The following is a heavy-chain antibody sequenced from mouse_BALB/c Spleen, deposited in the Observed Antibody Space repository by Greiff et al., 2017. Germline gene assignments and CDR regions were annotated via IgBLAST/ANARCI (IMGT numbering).Heavy chain of an antibody. CDR2: ISSGGST. D-gene: IGHD2-4*01. V-gene: IGHV5-6-5*01. J-gene: IGHJ3*01. Sequence: EVQLVESGGGLVKPGGSLKLSCAASGFTFSSYAMSWVRQTPEKRLEWVASISSGGSTYYPDSVKGRFTISRDNARNILYLQMSSLRSEDTAMYYCATTMITTAWFAYWGQGTLVTVSA. CDR1: GFTFSSYA. CDR3: ATTMITTAWFAY.